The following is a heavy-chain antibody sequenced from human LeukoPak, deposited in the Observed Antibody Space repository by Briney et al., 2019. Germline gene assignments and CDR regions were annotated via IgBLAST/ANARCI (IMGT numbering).Heavy chain of an antibody. V-gene: IGHV1-2*02. D-gene: IGHD6-19*01. Sequence: ASVKVSCKASGYTFTDYYIHWVRQAPGQELEWMGWINPNSDYTFYAQKFQGRVTMTRDTSIRTAYMELSRLRSDDTAVYYCARVLFYSSGDKSNRVNYWGQGTLVTVSS. CDR3: ARVLFYSSGDKSNRVNY. J-gene: IGHJ4*02. CDR1: GYTFTDYY. CDR2: INPNSDYT.